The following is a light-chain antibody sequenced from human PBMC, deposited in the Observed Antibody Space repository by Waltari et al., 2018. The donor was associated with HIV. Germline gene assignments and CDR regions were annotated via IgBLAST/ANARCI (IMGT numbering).Light chain of an antibody. J-gene: IGKJ1*01. CDR3: HQYGSSPGT. Sequence: EIVLTQSPGTLSLSPGGRATLSCRASQSVSSKSLAWYQHKPGQAPRLLIYGASTRATGVSDRFSGSGSGADFTLIISRMQPEDLAVYYCHQYGSSPGTFGQGTKVEIK. CDR2: GAS. CDR1: QSVSSKS. V-gene: IGKV3-20*01.